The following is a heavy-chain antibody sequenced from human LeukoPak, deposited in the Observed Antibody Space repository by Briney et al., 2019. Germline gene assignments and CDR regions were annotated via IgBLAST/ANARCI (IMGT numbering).Heavy chain of an antibody. CDR1: GGSISSSGYY. J-gene: IGHJ5*02. Sequence: SETLSLTCTVSGGSISSSGYYWGWIRQPPGKGLEYIGNIYYSGNTYYNPSLKSRVTISVDTSKNQFSLKLSSVTAADTAVYYCARRPRGYYGSGSGGWFDPWGQGTLVTVSS. CDR2: IYYSGNT. V-gene: IGHV4-39*01. CDR3: ARRPRGYYGSGSGGWFDP. D-gene: IGHD3-10*01.